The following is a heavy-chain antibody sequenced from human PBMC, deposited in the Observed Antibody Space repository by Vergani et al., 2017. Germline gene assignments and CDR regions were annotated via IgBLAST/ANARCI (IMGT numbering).Heavy chain of an antibody. CDR3: AKDVRRGAMIALVAYFQH. J-gene: IGHJ1*01. Sequence: QVQLVESGGGVVQPGGSLRLSCAASGFTFSSYGMHWVRQAPGKGLEWVAFIRYDGSNKYYADSVKGRFTISRDNSKNTLYLQMNSLRAEDTALYYCAKDVRRGAMIALVAYFQHWGQGTLVTVSS. D-gene: IGHD3-22*01. CDR1: GFTFSSYG. V-gene: IGHV3-30*02. CDR2: IRYDGSNK.